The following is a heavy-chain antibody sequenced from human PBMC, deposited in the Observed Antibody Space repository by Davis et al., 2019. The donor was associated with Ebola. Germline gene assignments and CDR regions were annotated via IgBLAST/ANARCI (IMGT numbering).Heavy chain of an antibody. CDR1: GGSISSYY. CDR3: ANEQDYYDSSGYYYVEQY. J-gene: IGHJ4*02. V-gene: IGHV4-59*01. CDR2: IYYSGRT. D-gene: IGHD3-22*01. Sequence: MPSETLSLTCTVSGGSISSYYWSWIRQPPGKGLEWIGYIYYSGRTTYNPSLKSRVTISIDTSKNQFSLKLSSVTAADTAVYYCANEQDYYDSSGYYYVEQYWGQGTLVTVSS.